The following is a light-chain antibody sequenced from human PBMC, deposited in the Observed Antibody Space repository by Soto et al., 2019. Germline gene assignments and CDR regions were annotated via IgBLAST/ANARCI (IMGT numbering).Light chain of an antibody. CDR3: QQGDRFPLR. Sequence: DIQMTQSPSSVSASVGDRVTITCRASQVLSSWLVWYQQKPGKAPKLLIYAASRLLSGVPSRFSGSGTGTDFTLTISSRQPEYFAVYYCQQGDRFPLRFGGGTKVEI. CDR2: AAS. CDR1: QVLSSW. J-gene: IGKJ4*01. V-gene: IGKV1-12*01.